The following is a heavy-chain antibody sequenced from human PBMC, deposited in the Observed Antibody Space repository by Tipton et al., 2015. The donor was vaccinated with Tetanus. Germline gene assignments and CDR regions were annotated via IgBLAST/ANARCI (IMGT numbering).Heavy chain of an antibody. Sequence: SLRLSCEVSGFTFSSYGMHWVRRAPGKELEWVADISHDGGYKYYADSVQGRFTISRDNSKNTLYLQMNSLRAEDTAVYYCARGRLAVTPQGYYFDYWGQGTLVTVSS. CDR2: ISHDGGYK. CDR1: GFTFSSYG. J-gene: IGHJ4*02. CDR3: ARGRLAVTPQGYYFDY. V-gene: IGHV3-30*03. D-gene: IGHD2-21*02.